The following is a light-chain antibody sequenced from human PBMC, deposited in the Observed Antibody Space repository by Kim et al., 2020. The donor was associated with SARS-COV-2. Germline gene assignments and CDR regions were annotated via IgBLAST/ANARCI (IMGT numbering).Light chain of an antibody. CDR1: TSDVGDNRY. CDR2: NVR. J-gene: IGLJ3*02. CDR3: GSYTTDSGWV. Sequence: QSALTQAASVSGTPGQSITIPCTGPTSDVGDNRYISWYQQLPGKAPKLVIYNVRSRPSGVSNRFSGSKSGNTASLTISGLQAEDEADYFCGSYTTDSGWVFGGGTKLTVL. V-gene: IGLV2-14*03.